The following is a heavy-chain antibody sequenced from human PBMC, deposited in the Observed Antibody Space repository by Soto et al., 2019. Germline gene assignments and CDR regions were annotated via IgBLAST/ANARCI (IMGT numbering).Heavy chain of an antibody. CDR1: GFTFSDYS. CDR3: ARRAEDWNGGSCYSRF. D-gene: IGHD2-15*01. J-gene: IGHJ4*02. Sequence: EVQLLESGGGLVQPGGSLRLSCAASGFTFSDYSMTWVRQAPGMGLEWVSTIGGGGSTTYYSDSVEGRFVISRDNSKNTLYLQLDSLRVADADVYYCARRAEDWNGGSCYSRFWGQGRLVTVSS. CDR2: IGGGGSTT. V-gene: IGHV3-23*01.